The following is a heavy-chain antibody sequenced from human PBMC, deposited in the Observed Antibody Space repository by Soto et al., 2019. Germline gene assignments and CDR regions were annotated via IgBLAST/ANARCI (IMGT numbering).Heavy chain of an antibody. CDR3: ARDGHDSSGYFPSDY. CDR2: ISGNGVAT. J-gene: IGHJ4*02. V-gene: IGHV3-23*01. CDR1: GFTFDNSD. Sequence: EVQLLESGGGLVQPGGSMRLSCAASGFTFDNSDMSWLRQAPGKGLEWVSVISGNGVATYYADSVKGRFTISRDNFKHTLFLQMHTLRAEDTAVYYCARDGHDSSGYFPSDYWGQGSLVIVSS. D-gene: IGHD3-22*01.